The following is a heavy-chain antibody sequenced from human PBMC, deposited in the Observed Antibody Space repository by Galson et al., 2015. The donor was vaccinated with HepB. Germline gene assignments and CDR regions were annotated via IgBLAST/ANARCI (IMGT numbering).Heavy chain of an antibody. J-gene: IGHJ3*02. V-gene: IGHV4-59*01. Sequence: LSLTCTVSGGSISSYYWSWIRQPPGKGLEWIGHIYYSGSTNYNPSLKSRVTISVDTSKNQFSLKLSSVTAADTAVYYCASGTRGGPRAFDIWGQGTMVTVSS. D-gene: IGHD1-26*01. CDR2: IYYSGST. CDR3: ASGTRGGPRAFDI. CDR1: GGSISSYY.